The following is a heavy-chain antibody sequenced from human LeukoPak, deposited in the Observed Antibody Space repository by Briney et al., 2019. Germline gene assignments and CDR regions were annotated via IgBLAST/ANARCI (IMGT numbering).Heavy chain of an antibody. Sequence: GGSLRLSCAASGFTFSSYSMNWVRQAPGKGLEWVSSIISSRSYIYYADPVKGRFTISRDNAKNSLYLQVNSLRAEDTAVYYCARDVYCSGGSCYYYYGMDVWGQGTTVTVS. CDR1: GFTFSSYS. V-gene: IGHV3-21*01. D-gene: IGHD2-15*01. CDR3: ARDVYCSGGSCYYYYGMDV. CDR2: IISSRSYI. J-gene: IGHJ6*02.